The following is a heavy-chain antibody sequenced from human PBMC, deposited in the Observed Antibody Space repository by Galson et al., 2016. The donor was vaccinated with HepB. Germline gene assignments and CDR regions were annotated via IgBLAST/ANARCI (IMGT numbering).Heavy chain of an antibody. CDR3: ARDRGFYSSTWD. D-gene: IGHD2-2*01. V-gene: IGHV3-23*01. Sequence: SLRLSCAGSGFTFSSYAMSWVRQAPGKGLEWVSSISGDVAPYYVDSMKGRFTISSDNSKATLYLQMISLRAEDTAVYYCARDRGFYSSTWDWGQGTLVTVSS. CDR1: GFTFSSYA. J-gene: IGHJ4*02. CDR2: ISGDVAP.